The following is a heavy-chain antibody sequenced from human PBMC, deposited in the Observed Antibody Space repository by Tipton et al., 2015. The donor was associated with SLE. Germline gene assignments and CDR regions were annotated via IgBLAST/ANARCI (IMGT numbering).Heavy chain of an antibody. Sequence: TLSLTCAASGYSISSGYYWGWIRQPPGKGLEWIGYIYYSGSTNYNPSLKSRVTISVDTSKNQFSLKLSSVTAADTAVYYCAREELGLETPFDIWGQGTMVTVSS. D-gene: IGHD1-26*01. V-gene: IGHV4-38-2*02. J-gene: IGHJ3*02. CDR2: IYYSGST. CDR1: GYSISSGYY. CDR3: AREELGLETPFDI.